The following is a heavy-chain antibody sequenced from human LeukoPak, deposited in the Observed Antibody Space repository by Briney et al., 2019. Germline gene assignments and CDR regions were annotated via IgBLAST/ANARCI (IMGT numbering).Heavy chain of an antibody. J-gene: IGHJ4*02. D-gene: IGHD4-23*01. CDR3: AKDLGSVVTPPSLDY. Sequence: PGKSLRLSCAASGFVLNNYGMHWVRQAPGKGLEWVAVIWTDGSKKSYADSVKGRFTFTRDNSKNMLYLQMDSLRADDTAVYYCAKDLGSVVTPPSLDYWGQGTLVTVSS. V-gene: IGHV3-33*06. CDR1: GFVLNNYG. CDR2: IWTDGSKK.